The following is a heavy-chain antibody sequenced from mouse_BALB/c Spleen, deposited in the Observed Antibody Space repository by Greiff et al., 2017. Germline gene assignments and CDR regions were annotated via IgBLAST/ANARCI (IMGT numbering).Heavy chain of an antibody. CDR2: ISNGGGST. CDR1: GFTFSSYT. J-gene: IGHJ3*01. V-gene: IGHV5-12-2*01. Sequence: EVHLVESGGGLVQPGGSLKLSCAASGFTFSSYTMSWVRQTPEKRLEWVAYISNGGGSTYYPDTVKGRFTISRDNAKNTLYLQMSSLKSEDTAMYYCARHNYGSKAYWGQGTLVTVSA. D-gene: IGHD1-1*01. CDR3: ARHNYGSKAY.